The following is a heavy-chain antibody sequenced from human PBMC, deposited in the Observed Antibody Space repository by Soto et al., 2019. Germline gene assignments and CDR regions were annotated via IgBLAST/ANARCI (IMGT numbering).Heavy chain of an antibody. V-gene: IGHV3-13*01. Sequence: GVPLRLSCAASGFTFSSYDMHWFRQATRKGLKWVSAIGTAGDTYYADSVKGRFTISRDNAKNSLYLQMNSLRAENTAVYYCAIAVTTGYSSSSINYYYGMDVWGQGTTVSVSS. CDR1: GFTFSSYD. J-gene: IGHJ6*02. CDR3: AIAVTTGYSSSSINYYYGMDV. CDR2: IGTAGDT. D-gene: IGHD6-13*01.